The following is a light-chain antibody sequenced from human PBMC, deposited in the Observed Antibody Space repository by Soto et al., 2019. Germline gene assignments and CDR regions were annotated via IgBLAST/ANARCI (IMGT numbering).Light chain of an antibody. V-gene: IGKV1D-12*01. CDR1: QDISRW. J-gene: IGKJ5*01. CDR2: TAS. CDR3: RQGNSFPVT. Sequence: DVQMTQSPSSVAASVGDRVTITCRASQDISRWLAGYQQKPGQAPKFLIYTASNLQSGDPARFSGSEAGTHFALTISSLQREDFASYYCRQGNSFPVTFGQGTRLEIK.